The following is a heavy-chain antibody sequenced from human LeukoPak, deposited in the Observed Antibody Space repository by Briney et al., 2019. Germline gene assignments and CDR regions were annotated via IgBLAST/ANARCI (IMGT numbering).Heavy chain of an antibody. D-gene: IGHD5-24*01. CDR2: IYYSGST. Sequence: SETLSLTCTVSGGSISSSSYYWGWIRQPPGKGLEWIGSIYYSGSTYYNPSLKSRVTISVDTSKNQFSLKLSSVTAADTAVYYCARLRGRWLQFFDYWGQGTLVTVSS. V-gene: IGHV4-39*07. CDR1: GGSISSSSYY. J-gene: IGHJ4*02. CDR3: ARLRGRWLQFFDY.